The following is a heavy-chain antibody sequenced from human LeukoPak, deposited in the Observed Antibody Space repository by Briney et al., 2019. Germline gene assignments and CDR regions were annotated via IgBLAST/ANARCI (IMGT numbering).Heavy chain of an antibody. CDR1: GFIFSSYE. CDR3: AKLGGQEVYNYYVGV. CDR2: IIDSGDIT. Sequence: GGSLRLSCAASGFIFSSYEMNWVRQAPGKGLEWVSGIIDSGDITYYANSVKGRFTISRDNSKNTLYLQMNSLRAEDTAVYYCAKLGGQEVYNYYVGVWGKGTTVAVSS. J-gene: IGHJ6*03. D-gene: IGHD3-16*01. V-gene: IGHV3-23*01.